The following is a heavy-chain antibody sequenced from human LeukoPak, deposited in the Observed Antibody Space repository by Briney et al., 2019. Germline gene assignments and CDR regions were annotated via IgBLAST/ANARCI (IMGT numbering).Heavy chain of an antibody. V-gene: IGHV3-7*01. CDR1: GFTFSTYW. J-gene: IGHJ4*02. CDR3: ARDRRAASAPDY. D-gene: IGHD6-13*01. CDR2: IKKDGGEI. Sequence: PGGSLRLSCAASGFTFSTYWMSWVRQAPGKGLEWVANIKKDGGEIFYADSVKGRFTIFRDNAKNALYLQMSSLRGEDTALYYCARDRRAASAPDYWGQGTLVTVSS.